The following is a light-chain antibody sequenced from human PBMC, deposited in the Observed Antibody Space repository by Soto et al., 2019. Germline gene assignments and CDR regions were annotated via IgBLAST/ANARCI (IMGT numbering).Light chain of an antibody. CDR3: MQGTKWPWT. Sequence: DVVLTQSPLSLPVTLGQPASISCRSSQSLVHSDGTTYLNWFQQRPGQSPRRLIYKVSRRDSGVPDRFSSSGSGTDFTLKISRVEADDVGVYYCMQGTKWPWTFGQGTKVEI. CDR2: KVS. V-gene: IGKV2-30*02. CDR1: QSLVHSDGTTY. J-gene: IGKJ1*01.